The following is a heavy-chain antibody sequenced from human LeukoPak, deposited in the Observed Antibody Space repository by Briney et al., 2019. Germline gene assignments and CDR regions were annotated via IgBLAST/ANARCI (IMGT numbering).Heavy chain of an antibody. CDR2: IYYSGST. V-gene: IGHV4-59*01. CDR3: ARGPPTTPYSYYYYGMDV. CDR1: GGSISSYY. J-gene: IGHJ6*02. Sequence: SETLSLTCTVSGGSISSYYWSWIRQPPGKGLEWIGYIYYSGSTNYNPSLKNRVTISVDTSKNQFSLKLSSVTAADTAVYYCARGPPTTPYSYYYYGMDVWGQGTTVTVSS. D-gene: IGHD1-14*01.